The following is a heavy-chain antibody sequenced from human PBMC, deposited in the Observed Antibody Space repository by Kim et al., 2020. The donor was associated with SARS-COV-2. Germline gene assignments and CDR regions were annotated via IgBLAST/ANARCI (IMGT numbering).Heavy chain of an antibody. D-gene: IGHD3-22*01. J-gene: IGHJ3*02. CDR1: GFTFSTSE. Sequence: GGSLRLSCAASGFTFSTSEMNWVRQAPGKGLEWVSYINSPARTIFYADSVKGRFTISRDNAKNSLYLQMNSLRADDTAVYYCARERSDRAFDIWSQGTVVTVSS. CDR2: INSPARTI. CDR3: ARERSDRAFDI. V-gene: IGHV3-48*03.